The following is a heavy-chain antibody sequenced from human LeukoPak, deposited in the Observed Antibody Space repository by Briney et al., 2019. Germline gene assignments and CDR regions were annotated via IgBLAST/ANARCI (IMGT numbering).Heavy chain of an antibody. CDR2: INHSGST. D-gene: IGHD3-9*01. Sequence: SEPLSHTCTVYGGYFSGYYWSWLRQPPGKGLEWIGEINHSGSTNYNPSLKSRVTISVDTSKNQFSLKLSSVTAADTAVYYCARGDTGPAYYFDYWGQGTLVTVSS. CDR1: GGYFSGYY. CDR3: ARGDTGPAYYFDY. J-gene: IGHJ4*02. V-gene: IGHV4-34*01.